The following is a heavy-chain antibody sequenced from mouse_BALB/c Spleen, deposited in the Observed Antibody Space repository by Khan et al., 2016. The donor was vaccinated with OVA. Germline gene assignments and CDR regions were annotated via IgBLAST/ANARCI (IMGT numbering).Heavy chain of an antibody. J-gene: IGHJ3*01. CDR2: ISSDGDYT. V-gene: IGHV5-6*01. CDR1: GFSFSSYS. CDR3: ASHLTGSFAY. Sequence: EVELVESGGDLVKPGGSLKVSCAASGFSFSSYSMSWVRQSPDKRLEWVASISSDGDYTYYPDRVKGRFTISRDNAKNTLYLQMSSLKSEDTAIYYCASHLTGSFAYWGQGTLVPVSA. D-gene: IGHD4-1*01.